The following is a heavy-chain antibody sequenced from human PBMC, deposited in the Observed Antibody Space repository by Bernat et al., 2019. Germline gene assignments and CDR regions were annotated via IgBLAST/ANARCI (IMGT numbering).Heavy chain of an antibody. J-gene: IGHJ6*02. CDR1: GFTFSSYS. CDR2: ISSSSSYI. Sequence: LQVVESGGGLVKPGGSLRLSCAASGFTFSSYSMNWVRQAPGKGLEWVSSISSSSSYIYYADSVKGRFTISGDNAKNSLYLQMNSLRAEDKAVYYCARDQVTGTTSWSYYYYYGMDVWGQGTTVTVSS. V-gene: IGHV3-21*01. CDR3: ARDQVTGTTSWSYYYYYGMDV. D-gene: IGHD1-20*01.